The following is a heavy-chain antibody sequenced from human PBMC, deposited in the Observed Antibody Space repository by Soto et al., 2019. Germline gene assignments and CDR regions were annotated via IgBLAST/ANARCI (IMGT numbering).Heavy chain of an antibody. CDR2: ISYDGSNK. Sequence: QVQLVESGGGVVQPGRSLRLSCAASGFTFSSYAMHWVRQAPGKGLEWVAVISYDGSNKYYADSVKGRFTISRDNSKNTLYLQMNSLRAEDTAVYYCARDFRERIAAAGTPYYYYGMDAWGQGTTVTVSS. CDR1: GFTFSSYA. CDR3: ARDFRERIAAAGTPYYYYGMDA. J-gene: IGHJ6*02. D-gene: IGHD6-13*01. V-gene: IGHV3-30-3*01.